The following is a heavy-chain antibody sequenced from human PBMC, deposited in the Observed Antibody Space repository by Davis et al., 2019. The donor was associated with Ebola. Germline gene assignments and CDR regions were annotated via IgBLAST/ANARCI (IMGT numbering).Heavy chain of an antibody. Sequence: GESLKISCAASGFTFSTYSMSWVRQAPGKGLEWVAVIWYDGSNKYYADSVKGRFTISRDNSKNTLYLQMNSLRAEDTAVYYCAKERTILNYGLDVWGKGTTVTVSS. CDR1: GFTFSTYS. J-gene: IGHJ6*04. CDR3: AKERTILNYGLDV. V-gene: IGHV3-33*06. CDR2: IWYDGSNK.